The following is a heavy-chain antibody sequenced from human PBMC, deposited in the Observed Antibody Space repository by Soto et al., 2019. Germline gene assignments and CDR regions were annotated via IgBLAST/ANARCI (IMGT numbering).Heavy chain of an antibody. J-gene: IGHJ5*02. Sequence: TGGSLRLSCAASGFTFSNYAMHWVRQPPGRGLEWVAVISSDGHHKYYADSVKGRFTISRDNSKNTVYLQMNSLRVEDTAVYYCAKDPLKYSSSWYLEWWFDPWGQGTLVTVSS. CDR1: GFTFSNYA. V-gene: IGHV3-30-3*01. CDR3: AKDPLKYSSSWYLEWWFDP. D-gene: IGHD6-13*01. CDR2: ISSDGHHK.